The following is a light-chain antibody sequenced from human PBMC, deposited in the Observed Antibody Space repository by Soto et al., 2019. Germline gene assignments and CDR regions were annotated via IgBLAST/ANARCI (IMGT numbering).Light chain of an antibody. J-gene: IGLJ2*01. Sequence: QSVLTQPASVSGSPGQSITISCTGTSSDVGSYSLVSWYQQHPGKAPKLMIYEVSNRPSGVSNRFSGSKSGNTASLTISGLQAEDEADYYCSSYTSSSTLVFGGGTKLTVL. CDR3: SSYTSSSTLV. CDR2: EVS. V-gene: IGLV2-14*02. CDR1: SSDVGSYSL.